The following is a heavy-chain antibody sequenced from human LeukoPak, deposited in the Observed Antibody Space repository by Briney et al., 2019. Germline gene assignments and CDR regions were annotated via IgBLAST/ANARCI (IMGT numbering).Heavy chain of an antibody. J-gene: IGHJ5*02. V-gene: IGHV4-39*07. CDR1: GGSIRSSYYY. CDR3: ARDADYDSSGYYPWWFDP. CDR2: IYDSGST. Sequence: KPSETLSLTCTVSGGSIRSSYYYWGWIRQPPGKGLEWIGSIYDSGSTYYNPSLKSRVTISVDTSKNQFSLKLSSVTAADTAVYYCARDADYDSSGYYPWWFDPWGQGTLVTVSS. D-gene: IGHD3-22*01.